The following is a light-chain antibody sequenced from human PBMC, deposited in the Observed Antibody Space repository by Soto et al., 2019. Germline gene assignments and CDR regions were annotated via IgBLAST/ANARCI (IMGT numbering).Light chain of an antibody. Sequence: SYELNQPPSVSVAPEKTATITCGGDRIGTNAVHWYQQKPGQAPLLVVYYDSDRPSGIPERISGSTSGNTATLTISRVEAGDEADYYCQLWDSNIDQGVFGGGTKLTVL. CDR2: YDS. CDR1: RIGTNA. V-gene: IGLV3-21*03. CDR3: QLWDSNIDQGV. J-gene: IGLJ2*01.